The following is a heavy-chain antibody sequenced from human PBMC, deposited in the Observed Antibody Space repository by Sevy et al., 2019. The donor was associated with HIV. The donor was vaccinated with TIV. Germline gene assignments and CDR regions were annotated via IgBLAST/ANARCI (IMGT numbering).Heavy chain of an antibody. CDR1: AGSFSGYY. CDR3: ARFASGSFSPSHNPRSYWYFDL. CDR2: INHSGST. V-gene: IGHV4-34*01. Sequence: SETLSLTCAVYAGSFSGYYWTWIRQPPGKGLEWIGEINHSGSTNYNPSLKSRVTISVDKSKKQFSLKLRSVTAADTAVYYCARFASGSFSPSHNPRSYWYFDLWGRSTLVTVSS. J-gene: IGHJ2*01. D-gene: IGHD3-10*01.